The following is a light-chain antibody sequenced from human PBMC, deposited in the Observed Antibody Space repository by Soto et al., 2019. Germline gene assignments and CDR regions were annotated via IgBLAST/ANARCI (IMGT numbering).Light chain of an antibody. Sequence: EIVLTQSPATLSLSPRERATLSCRASQSVSRYLAWYQQKPGQAPRLLIYDASSRATGIPARFSGSGSGTDFTLTISSLEPEDFGVYYCQQRSHWWTFGQGTKVEIK. CDR1: QSVSRY. CDR2: DAS. J-gene: IGKJ1*01. CDR3: QQRSHWWT. V-gene: IGKV3-11*01.